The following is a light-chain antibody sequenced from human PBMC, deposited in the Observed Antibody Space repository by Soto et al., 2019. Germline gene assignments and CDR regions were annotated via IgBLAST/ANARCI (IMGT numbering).Light chain of an antibody. CDR2: DAS. Sequence: DIQMTQSPSTLSASVGDRVTITCRASQSIGTWLAWYQHRPGKAPSLLIYDASTLRSGVPSRFSGSGSGTEFTLTISSLEPEDSAVYYCQQRSNWPPITFGQGTRLEIK. CDR3: QQRSNWPPIT. CDR1: QSIGTW. J-gene: IGKJ5*01. V-gene: IGKV1-5*01.